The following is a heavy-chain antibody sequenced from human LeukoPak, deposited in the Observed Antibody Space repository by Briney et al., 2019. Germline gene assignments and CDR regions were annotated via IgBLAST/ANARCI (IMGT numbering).Heavy chain of an antibody. D-gene: IGHD3-3*01. J-gene: IGHJ4*02. Sequence: AGGSLRLSCAASGSTFSSYAMSWVRQAPGKGLEWVSAISGSGGSTYYADSVKGRFTISRDNSKNTLYLQMNSLRAEDTAVYYCAKDPIWSGLQTEDYWGQGTLVTVSS. CDR1: GSTFSSYA. CDR3: AKDPIWSGLQTEDY. V-gene: IGHV3-23*01. CDR2: ISGSGGST.